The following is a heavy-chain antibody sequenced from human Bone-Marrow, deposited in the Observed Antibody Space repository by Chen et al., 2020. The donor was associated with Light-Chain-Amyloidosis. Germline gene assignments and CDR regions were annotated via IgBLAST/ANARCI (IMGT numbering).Heavy chain of an antibody. D-gene: IGHD3-22*01. Sequence: EVQLVESGGGLVQPGGCLSLSCAAPGFAFSSYAMSWVLQAPGKGLEWVADISGSGGSTYYADSVKGRFTISRDNYKNTLQLQRNSLRAEDTAVYYWAKWGPYYYDSSGYYDTDAFDIWGQGTMVTVSS. CDR1: GFAFSSYA. CDR3: AKWGPYYYDSSGYYDTDAFDI. J-gene: IGHJ3*02. CDR2: ISGSGGST. V-gene: IGHV3-23*04.